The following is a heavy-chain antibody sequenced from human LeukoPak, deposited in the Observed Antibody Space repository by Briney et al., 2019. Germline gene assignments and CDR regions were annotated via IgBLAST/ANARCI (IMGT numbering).Heavy chain of an antibody. Sequence: GGSLRLSCAASGFTFDDYGMSWVRHAPGKGLEWVSGINWNGGSTGYADSVKGRFTISRDNAKNSLYLQMNSLRAEDTALYYCAREGIAAAGYYFDYWGQGTLVTVSS. CDR1: GFTFDDYG. J-gene: IGHJ4*02. CDR3: AREGIAAAGYYFDY. D-gene: IGHD6-13*01. V-gene: IGHV3-20*04. CDR2: INWNGGST.